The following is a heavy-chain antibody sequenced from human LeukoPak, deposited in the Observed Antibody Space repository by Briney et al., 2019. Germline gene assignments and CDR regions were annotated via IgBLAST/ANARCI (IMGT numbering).Heavy chain of an antibody. Sequence: ASAKVSCKASGYTFTGYYMHWVRQAPGQGLEWMGWINPHSGGTNYALKFQGRDTMTRDTSISTAYMDLSRLRFDDTAVYYCARTAAYYGEPEMTFDYWGQGTLVTVSS. CDR3: ARTAAYYGEPEMTFDY. V-gene: IGHV1-2*02. D-gene: IGHD4-17*01. CDR2: INPHSGGT. J-gene: IGHJ4*02. CDR1: GYTFTGYY.